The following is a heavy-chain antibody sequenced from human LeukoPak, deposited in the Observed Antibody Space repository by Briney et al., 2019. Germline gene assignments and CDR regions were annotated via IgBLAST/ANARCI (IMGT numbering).Heavy chain of an antibody. CDR3: SGGYYVGYFDY. V-gene: IGHV4-39*01. D-gene: IGHD3-22*01. CDR2: IHYNGNT. Sequence: SETLSLTCNVSGGSLRSSSYYWAWIRQPPGQGLEWIGSIHYNGNTYSNPSLKSRVSISLDTSKNQFSLKLSSVTAADTAVYYCSGGYYVGYFDYWGQGTLVTVS. CDR1: GGSLRSSSYY. J-gene: IGHJ4*02.